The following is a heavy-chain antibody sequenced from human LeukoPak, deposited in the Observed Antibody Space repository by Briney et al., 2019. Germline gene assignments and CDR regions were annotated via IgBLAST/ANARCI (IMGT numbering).Heavy chain of an antibody. CDR3: ASDRAYSQFDY. J-gene: IGHJ4*02. CDR2: IKEDGSHA. D-gene: IGHD2-15*01. CDR1: GFSFSTYW. V-gene: IGHV3-7*01. Sequence: GGSLRLXCGASGFSFSTYWMDWVRQAPGKGLESVASIKEDGSHADYADSVRGRFTVSRDNTKNSLYLQMNSLRVDDTAVYYCASDRAYSQFDYWGQGTLVTVSS.